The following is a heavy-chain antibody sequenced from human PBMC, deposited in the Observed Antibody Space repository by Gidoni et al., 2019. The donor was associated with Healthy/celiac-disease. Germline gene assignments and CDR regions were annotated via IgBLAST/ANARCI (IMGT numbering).Heavy chain of an antibody. Sequence: QVQLQQWGAGLLKPSETLSLTCAVYGGSFSGYYWSWLRQPPGKGLEWIGEINHSGSTNYNPSLKSRVTISVDTSKNQFSLKLSSVTAADTAVYYCASGPYYYDSSGYSHFQHWGQGTLVTVSS. CDR1: GGSFSGYY. D-gene: IGHD3-22*01. CDR3: ASGPYYYDSSGYSHFQH. CDR2: INHSGST. J-gene: IGHJ1*01. V-gene: IGHV4-34*01.